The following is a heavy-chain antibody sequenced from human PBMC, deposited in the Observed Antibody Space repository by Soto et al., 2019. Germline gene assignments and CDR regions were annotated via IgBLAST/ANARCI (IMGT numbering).Heavy chain of an antibody. D-gene: IGHD6-6*01. CDR3: ATSIAARPGVDY. CDR1: GGSFSGYY. Sequence: QVQLQQWGAGLLKPSETLSLTCAVYGGSFSGYYWSWIRQPPGKGLEWIGEINHSGSTNYNPSLKSRVTISVDTSKNQFSLKLSSVTAADTAXXYCATSIAARPGVDYWGQGTLVTVSS. V-gene: IGHV4-34*01. CDR2: INHSGST. J-gene: IGHJ4*02.